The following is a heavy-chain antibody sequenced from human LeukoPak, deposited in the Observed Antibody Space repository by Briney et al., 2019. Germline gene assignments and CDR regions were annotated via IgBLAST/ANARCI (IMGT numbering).Heavy chain of an antibody. V-gene: IGHV4-39*01. Sequence: PSETLSLTCTVSGGSISSNSFYWGWIRQPPGKGLEWIGSIYYSGCTYYNPSLKSRVTISVDTSKNQFSLKLSSVTVADTAVYYCARNRYYYGSGNYGVPNWFDPWGQGTLVTVSS. CDR2: IYYSGCT. CDR1: GGSISSNSFY. J-gene: IGHJ5*02. CDR3: ARNRYYYGSGNYGVPNWFDP. D-gene: IGHD3-10*01.